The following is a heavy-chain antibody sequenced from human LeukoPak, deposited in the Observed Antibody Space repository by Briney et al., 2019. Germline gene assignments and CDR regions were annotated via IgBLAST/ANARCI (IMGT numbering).Heavy chain of an antibody. CDR3: ARPKRLLWFGELGPYFDY. D-gene: IGHD3-10*01. V-gene: IGHV4-34*01. CDR1: GGSFSGYY. J-gene: IGHJ4*02. CDR2: INHSGST. Sequence: PSETLSLTCAVYGGSFSGYYWSWIRQPPGKGLEWIGEINHSGSTNYNPSLKSRVTISVDTSKNQFSLKLSSVTAADTAVYYCARPKRLLWFGELGPYFDYWGQGTLVTVSS.